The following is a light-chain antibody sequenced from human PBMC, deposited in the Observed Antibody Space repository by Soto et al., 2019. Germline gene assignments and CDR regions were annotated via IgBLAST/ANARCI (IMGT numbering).Light chain of an antibody. Sequence: EIVLTQSPGTLSLSPGERATLSCRASQSVSSSYLAWYQQNPGLAPRLLIYGASSRATCIPYRFSGSGSGTAFALTISILEPEDFAVYYCRQDWSSPPCTFGQGTKVQIK. CDR1: QSVSSSY. CDR3: RQDWSSPPCT. J-gene: IGKJ1*01. CDR2: GAS. V-gene: IGKV3-20*01.